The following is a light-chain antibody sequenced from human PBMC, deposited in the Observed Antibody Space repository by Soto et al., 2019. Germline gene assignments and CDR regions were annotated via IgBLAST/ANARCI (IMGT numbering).Light chain of an antibody. V-gene: IGKV1-6*01. CDR1: QGIRNE. CDR3: LQDYSYPRT. Sequence: AIQMTQSPSSLSASIGDRVTITCRASQGIRNELGWYQQKPGKAPILLIYAASSLQSGVPSRFSGSGSGTDFTLTISSLQPEDFAAYYCLQDYSYPRTFGQGTKVDIK. J-gene: IGKJ1*01. CDR2: AAS.